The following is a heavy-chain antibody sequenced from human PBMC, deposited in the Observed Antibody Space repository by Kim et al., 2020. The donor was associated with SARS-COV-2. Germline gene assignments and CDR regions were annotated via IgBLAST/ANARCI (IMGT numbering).Heavy chain of an antibody. V-gene: IGHV3-15*01. J-gene: IGHJ4*02. Sequence: PVKGRFTISRDDSKNTLYLQMNSLKTEDTAVYYCTTEHVLRYFDWLPFDYWGQGTLVTVSS. D-gene: IGHD3-9*01. CDR3: TTEHVLRYFDWLPFDY.